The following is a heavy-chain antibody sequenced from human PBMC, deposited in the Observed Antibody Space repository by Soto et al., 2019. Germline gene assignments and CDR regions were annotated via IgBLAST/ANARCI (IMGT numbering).Heavy chain of an antibody. Sequence: EVQLVESGGGSVQPGGSLRLSCGASGFTFSTYWMHWVRQVPGKGLVWVSRVNIDETRTSYADSVKGRFTISRDNAKNTLYLQMNSLRAEDTAVYYCARVLNGQWYFDYWGQGTQVTVSS. CDR2: VNIDETRT. CDR3: ARVLNGQWYFDY. CDR1: GFTFSTYW. D-gene: IGHD6-19*01. J-gene: IGHJ4*02. V-gene: IGHV3-74*01.